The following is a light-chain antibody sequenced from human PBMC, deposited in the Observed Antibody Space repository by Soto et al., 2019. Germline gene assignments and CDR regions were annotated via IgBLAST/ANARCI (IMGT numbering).Light chain of an antibody. CDR1: QTISRW. CDR3: QQYNGYSTWT. J-gene: IGKJ1*01. V-gene: IGKV1-5*01. Sequence: DIQMTQSPSTLSASVGDRVTITCRASQTISRWLAWYQQKPGKAPKVLIWDATTLHRGVPSRFSGSGFGTDFTLTISGLQPDDFATYYCQQYNGYSTWTFGQGTKVEIK. CDR2: DAT.